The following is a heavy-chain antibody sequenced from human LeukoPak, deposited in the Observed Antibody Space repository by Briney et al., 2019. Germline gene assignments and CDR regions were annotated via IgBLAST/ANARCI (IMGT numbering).Heavy chain of an antibody. J-gene: IGHJ4*02. CDR3: ARLYCGGDCFAGYFDY. CDR1: GGSISSYY. D-gene: IGHD2-21*02. Sequence: SETLSLTCTVSGGSISSYYWSWIRQPAGKGLEWIGRIYTSGSTNYNPSLKSRVTISVDTSKNQFSLKLSSVTAADTAVYYCARLYCGGDCFAGYFDYWGQGTLVTVSS. CDR2: IYTSGST. V-gene: IGHV4-4*07.